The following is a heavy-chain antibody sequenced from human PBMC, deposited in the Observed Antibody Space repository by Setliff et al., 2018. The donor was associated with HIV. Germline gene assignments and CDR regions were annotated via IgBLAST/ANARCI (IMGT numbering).Heavy chain of an antibody. CDR2: IYPGDSET. D-gene: IGHD2-8*01. Sequence: PGESLKISCKGSGYRFTSYWIGWVRQMPGKGLEWMGIIYPGDSETRYSPSLQGQVTMSADKSISTAYLQWSSLKASDTAMYCCARLKDVVLMVNDFWGQGTLVTVSS. J-gene: IGHJ4*02. V-gene: IGHV5-51*01. CDR3: ARLKDVVLMVNDF. CDR1: GYRFTSYW.